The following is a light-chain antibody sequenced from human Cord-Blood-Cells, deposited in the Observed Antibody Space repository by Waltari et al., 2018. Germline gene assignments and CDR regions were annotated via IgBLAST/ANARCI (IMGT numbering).Light chain of an antibody. CDR3: SSYTSSSTLT. CDR1: SSDVGGYTY. CDR2: DVS. J-gene: IGLJ3*02. Sequence: QSALTQPASVSGSPGQSITISCTGTSSDVGGYTYVSWYQQHPGKDPKLMIYDVSNRPSGVSNRLSGSKSGNTASLTISGLQAEDAADYYCSSYTSSSTLTFGQGTK. V-gene: IGLV2-14*01.